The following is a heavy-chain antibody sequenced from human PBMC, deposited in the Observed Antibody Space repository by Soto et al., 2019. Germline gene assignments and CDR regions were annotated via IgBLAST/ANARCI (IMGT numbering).Heavy chain of an antibody. CDR1: GFTFSDYY. D-gene: IGHD3-22*01. CDR3: ARTQNYYDSSTPTGY. J-gene: IGHJ4*02. CDR2: ISSSSSYT. Sequence: GVSLRLSCAASGFTFSDYYMSWIRQAPGKGLEWVSYISSSSSYTNYADSVKGRFTISRDNAKNSLYLQMNSLRAEDTAGYYCARTQNYYDSSTPTGYWGQGNLVTV. V-gene: IGHV3-11*03.